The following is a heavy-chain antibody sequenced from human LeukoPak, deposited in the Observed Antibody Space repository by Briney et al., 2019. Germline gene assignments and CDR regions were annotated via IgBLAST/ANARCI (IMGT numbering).Heavy chain of an antibody. V-gene: IGHV4-34*01. CDR1: GGSFSGYY. D-gene: IGHD3-10*01. CDR2: INHSGST. CDR3: ARARTYYYGSGSYYLDY. Sequence: SETLSLTCAVYGGSFSGYYWSWIRQPPGKGLEWIGEINHSGSTNYNPSLKSRVTISVDTSKNQFSLKLSSVTAADTAVYYCARARTYYYGSGSYYLDYWGQGTLVTVSS. J-gene: IGHJ4*02.